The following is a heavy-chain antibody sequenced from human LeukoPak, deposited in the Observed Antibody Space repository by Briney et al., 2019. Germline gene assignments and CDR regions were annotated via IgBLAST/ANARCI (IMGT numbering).Heavy chain of an antibody. CDR1: GGSFSGYY. V-gene: IGHV4-34*01. J-gene: IGHJ4*02. CDR3: ASPHIAVAGPALDY. Sequence: SETLSPTCAVYGGSFSGYYWNWIRQPPGKGLEWIGEINHSGSTNYNPSLKSRVTISVDTSKNQFSLKLTSVTAADTAVYYCASPHIAVAGPALDYWGQGTLVTVSS. D-gene: IGHD6-19*01. CDR2: INHSGST.